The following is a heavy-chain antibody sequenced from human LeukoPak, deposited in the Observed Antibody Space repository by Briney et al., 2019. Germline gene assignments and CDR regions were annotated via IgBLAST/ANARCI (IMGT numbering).Heavy chain of an antibody. CDR1: GFTFSSYG. CDR2: ISGSGGST. D-gene: IGHD3-10*01. Sequence: PGGSLRLSCAASGFTFSSYGMSWVRQAPGKGLEWVSAISGSGGSTYYADSVKGRFTISRDNSKNTLYLQMNSLRAEDTAVYYCAKEGGRRFGELLVHDYWGQGTLVTVSS. CDR3: AKEGGRRFGELLVHDY. V-gene: IGHV3-23*01. J-gene: IGHJ4*02.